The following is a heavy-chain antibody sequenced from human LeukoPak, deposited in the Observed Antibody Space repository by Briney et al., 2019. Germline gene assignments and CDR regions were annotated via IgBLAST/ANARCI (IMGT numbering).Heavy chain of an antibody. CDR1: GGSFSGYY. J-gene: IGHJ4*02. D-gene: IGHD3-10*01. CDR3: ARVGADGSGFLFDY. Sequence: SETLSLTCAVDGGSFSGYYWSWIRPPQGKGRGWIGEINHSGSTNYNPSLKSRVTISVDTSKNQFSLKLSSVTAADTAVYYCARVGADGSGFLFDYWGQGTLVTVSS. V-gene: IGHV4-34*01. CDR2: INHSGST.